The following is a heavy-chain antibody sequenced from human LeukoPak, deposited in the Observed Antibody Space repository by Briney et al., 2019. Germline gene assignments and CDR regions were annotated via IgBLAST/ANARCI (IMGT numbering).Heavy chain of an antibody. V-gene: IGHV4-34*01. CDR1: GGSFSGYY. Sequence: PSETLSLTCAVYGGSFSGYYWSWIRQPPVKGLEWIGEINHSGSTNYNPSLKSRVTISVDTSKNQFSLKLSSVTAADTAVYYCARGRRGYPGYWGQGTLVTVSS. D-gene: IGHD6-25*01. CDR3: ARGRRGYPGY. J-gene: IGHJ4*02. CDR2: INHSGST.